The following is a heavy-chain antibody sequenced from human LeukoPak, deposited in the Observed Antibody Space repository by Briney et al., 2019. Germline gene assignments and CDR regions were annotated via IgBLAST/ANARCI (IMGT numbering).Heavy chain of an antibody. CDR3: SKVPYRKYCSSTSCYVSYFDF. J-gene: IGHJ4*02. D-gene: IGHD2-2*01. CDR1: GGTFSSYG. CDR2: ISYDGSNK. V-gene: IGHV3-30*18. Sequence: AGSLRLSCAASGGTFSSYGMYWVRKAPGKGLEWVAVISYDGSNKYYADSVKGRFTISRDNSKNTLSLQMNSLRAEDTAVYYCSKVPYRKYCSSTSCYVSYFDFWGQGTLVTVSS.